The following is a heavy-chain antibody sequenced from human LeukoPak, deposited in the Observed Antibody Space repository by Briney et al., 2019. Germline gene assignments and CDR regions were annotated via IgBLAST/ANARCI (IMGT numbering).Heavy chain of an antibody. V-gene: IGHV4-59*08. D-gene: IGHD4-17*01. CDR1: GDSITSDY. Sequence: SETLSLTCTVSGDSITSDYWSWIRQPPGKGLEWIGFINYRGTTSYNPSLTSRVAISRDMSKNQFALNLSSVSAADTAVYYCARYWDGDRDISLDIWGQGTLVTVSS. J-gene: IGHJ4*02. CDR2: INYRGTT. CDR3: ARYWDGDRDISLDI.